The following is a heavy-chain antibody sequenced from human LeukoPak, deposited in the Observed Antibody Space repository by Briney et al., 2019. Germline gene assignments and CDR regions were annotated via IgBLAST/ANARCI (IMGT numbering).Heavy chain of an antibody. Sequence: PSETLSLTCTVSGDSISSGDYYWSWIWQPAGKGLEWIGRISSSGSTNYNPSLKCRVTISVDTSKNQFSLKLSSVTAADTAVYFCARGPYSYDSSGAFDIWGQGTMVTVSS. CDR2: ISSSGST. D-gene: IGHD3-22*01. CDR1: GDSISSGDYY. CDR3: ARGPYSYDSSGAFDI. V-gene: IGHV4-61*02. J-gene: IGHJ3*02.